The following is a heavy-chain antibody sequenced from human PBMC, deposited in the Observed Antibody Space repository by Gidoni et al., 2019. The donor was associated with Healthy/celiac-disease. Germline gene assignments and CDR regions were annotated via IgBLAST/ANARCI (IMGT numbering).Heavy chain of an antibody. Sequence: EVKLVESGGGLVQPGGSLRLFCEAFGFTFSSYWMSWVRQAPGKGLEWVANIKQDVSEKYYVDSVKGRFTISRNNAKNSLYLQMNSLRAEDTAVYYCARERSFGGDYVIFDYWGQGTLVTVSS. V-gene: IGHV3-7*03. CDR2: IKQDVSEK. CDR3: ARERSFGGDYVIFDY. J-gene: IGHJ4*02. CDR1: GFTFSSYW. D-gene: IGHD4-17*01.